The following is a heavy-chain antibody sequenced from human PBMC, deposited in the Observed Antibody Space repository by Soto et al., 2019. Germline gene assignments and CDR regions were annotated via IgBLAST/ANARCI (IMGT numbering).Heavy chain of an antibody. CDR3: ARDLQGLYYFDY. V-gene: IGHV1-3*01. Sequence: ASVKISCKASEYTFSSYTLHGVRQAPGQRLEWMGWINAGNGDSKYSQKFQGRVSISRDTYASTASMELSSLTSEDTAVYYCARDLQGLYYFDYSGQVTLVTVCS. D-gene: IGHD4-4*01. CDR2: INAGNGDS. J-gene: IGHJ4*02. CDR1: EYTFSSYT.